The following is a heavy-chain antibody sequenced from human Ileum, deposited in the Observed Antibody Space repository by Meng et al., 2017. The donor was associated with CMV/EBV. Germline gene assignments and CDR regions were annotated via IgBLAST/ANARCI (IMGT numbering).Heavy chain of an antibody. Sequence: LQLGGAGGGVVQAGGSLRLSCVASGFTFSHNGMHWVRQAPGKGLESVAFIQNDGGYKYYSDSVKGRFTISRDNSKNTLFLHMNSLRTEDTAVYYCARDYHYDSRGYFDSWGQGSLVTVSS. V-gene: IGHV3-30*02. D-gene: IGHD3-22*01. CDR3: ARDYHYDSRGYFDS. CDR1: GFTFSHNG. J-gene: IGHJ4*02. CDR2: IQNDGGYK.